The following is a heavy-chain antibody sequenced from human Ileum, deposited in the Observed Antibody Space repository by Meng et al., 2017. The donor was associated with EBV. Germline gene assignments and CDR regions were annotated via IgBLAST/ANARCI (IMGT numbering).Heavy chain of an antibody. Sequence: QLQWQEPGPVLVKPSRTLSLTCTVSVVSISSSSYSWGWIRQPPGKGLEWIGSIYYSGSTYYNPSLKSRVTISVDTSKNQFSLKLSSVTAADTAVYYCARDRSGSYYSPTFDYWGQGTLVTVSS. J-gene: IGHJ4*02. CDR3: ARDRSGSYYSPTFDY. CDR1: VVSISSSSYS. CDR2: IYYSGST. V-gene: IGHV4-39*07. D-gene: IGHD3-10*01.